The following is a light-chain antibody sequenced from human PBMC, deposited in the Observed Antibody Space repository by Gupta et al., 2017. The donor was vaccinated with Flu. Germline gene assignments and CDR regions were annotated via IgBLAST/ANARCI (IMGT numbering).Light chain of an antibody. CDR3: PQSYSLTRS. J-gene: IGKJ2*03. CDR2: GSV. CDR1: QAINNN. V-gene: IGKV1-39*01. Sequence: DIQMTQSPSFLSASVGDRIIITCRASQAINNNLNWYQQKPGKAPKLLIYGSVSLERGGPSRCSGRGSGTDVTLTISSLEPEDVATAFCPQSYSLTRSFGSGTTLE.